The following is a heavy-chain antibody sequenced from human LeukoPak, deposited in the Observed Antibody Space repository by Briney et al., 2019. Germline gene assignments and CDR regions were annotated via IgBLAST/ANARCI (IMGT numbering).Heavy chain of an antibody. J-gene: IGHJ5*02. CDR1: GYTFTSYY. CDR2: INPRGGST. CDR3: ARDIVMVTYWFDP. D-gene: IGHD5-18*01. V-gene: IGHV1-46*01. Sequence: ASVKVSCKASGYTFTSYYIHWVRQAPGQGLEWMGIINPRGGSTSYAQKFQGRVTMTRDTSTSTVYMELSSLRSEDTAVYYCARDIVMVTYWFDPWGQGTLVTVSS.